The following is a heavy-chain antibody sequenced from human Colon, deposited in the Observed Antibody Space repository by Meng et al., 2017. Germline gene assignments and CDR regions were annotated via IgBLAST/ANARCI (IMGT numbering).Heavy chain of an antibody. Sequence: QITLKEFGPTLVKPTQTLTLPRSFSGFSLNTDGVAVGWIRQPPGKAPEWLALIYWDDDARYSPSLKNRLSITQDAAKNQVVLTMTNMESVDTATYFCAHGVVASATLGAWFDSWGQGTLVTVSS. CDR2: IYWDDDA. V-gene: IGHV2-5*02. D-gene: IGHD2-15*01. CDR3: AHGVVASATLGAWFDS. J-gene: IGHJ5*01. CDR1: GFSLNTDGVA.